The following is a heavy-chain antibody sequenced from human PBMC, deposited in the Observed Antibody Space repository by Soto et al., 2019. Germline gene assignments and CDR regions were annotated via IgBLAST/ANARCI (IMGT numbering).Heavy chain of an antibody. D-gene: IGHD3-10*01. V-gene: IGHV4-34*01. CDR2: VNHSGST. J-gene: IGHJ6*02. Sequence: PSETLSLTCAVYGGSFSGYYWSWIRQPPGKRLEWLAEVNHSGSTHYNPSLKRRDTLSVDPSTNQFSLKLSSVTAADTAVYYCASPSSGRPLYCYYGMDVWGPGTTVTGPS. CDR1: GGSFSGYY. CDR3: ASPSSGRPLYCYYGMDV.